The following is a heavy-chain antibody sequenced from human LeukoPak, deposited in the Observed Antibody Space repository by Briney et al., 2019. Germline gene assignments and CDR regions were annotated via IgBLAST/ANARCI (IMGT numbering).Heavy chain of an antibody. CDR2: INPNRGST. D-gene: IGHD3-10*01. J-gene: IGHJ4*02. Sequence: GASVKVSCKASGYTFSDYYIHWVRQAAGQGLEWMGWINPNRGSTNYAQNFQGRVTMTRDTSINTAYMALSRLRSDDTAVYYCAANITRVREGLIRVYWGQGTLVTVSS. CDR3: AANITRVREGLIRVY. CDR1: GYTFSDYY. V-gene: IGHV1-2*02.